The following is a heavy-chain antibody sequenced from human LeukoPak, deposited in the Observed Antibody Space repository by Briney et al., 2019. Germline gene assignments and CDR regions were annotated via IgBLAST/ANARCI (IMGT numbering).Heavy chain of an antibody. CDR2: ISGSGGST. CDR3: AKISTIFGVVIIPDSWFDP. CDR1: GFTFSSYA. V-gene: IGHV3-23*01. Sequence: PGGSLRLSCAASGFTFSSYAMSWVRQAPGKGLEWVSAISGSGGSTYYADSVKGRFTISRDNSKNTLYLQMNSLRAEDTAVYYCAKISTIFGVVIIPDSWFDPWGQGTLVTVSS. J-gene: IGHJ5*02. D-gene: IGHD3-3*01.